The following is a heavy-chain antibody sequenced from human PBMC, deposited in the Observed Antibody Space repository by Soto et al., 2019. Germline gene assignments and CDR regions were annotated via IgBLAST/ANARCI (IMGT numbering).Heavy chain of an antibody. V-gene: IGHV4-4*02. CDR1: DGSISSSNW. CDR3: ARLYYYGSGSYYFWFDP. J-gene: IGHJ5*02. CDR2: IYHSGST. Sequence: SETLSLTCAVSDGSISSSNWWSWVRQPPGKGLEWIGEIYHSGSTNYNPSLKSRVTISVDKSKNQFSLKLSSVTAADTAVYYCARLYYYGSGSYYFWFDPWGQGTLVT. D-gene: IGHD3-10*01.